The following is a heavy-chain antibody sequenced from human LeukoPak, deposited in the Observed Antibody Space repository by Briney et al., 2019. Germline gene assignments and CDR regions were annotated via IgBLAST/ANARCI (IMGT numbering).Heavy chain of an antibody. J-gene: IGHJ4*02. Sequence: PSQTLSLTCAVSGGSISSGGYSWSWIRQPPGKGLEWIGYIYHSGSTHNNPSLKSRATISVDRSKNQFSLKLSSVTAADTAVYYCARSLSTIFEYYFDYWGQGTLVTVSS. V-gene: IGHV4-30-2*01. CDR3: ARSLSTIFEYYFDY. D-gene: IGHD3-3*01. CDR2: IYHSGST. CDR1: GGSISSGGYS.